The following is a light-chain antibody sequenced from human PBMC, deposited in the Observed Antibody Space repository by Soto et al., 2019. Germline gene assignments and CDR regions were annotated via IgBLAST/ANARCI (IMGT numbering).Light chain of an antibody. Sequence: DIQMTQSASSLSASVGDRVTITCRASQSISNYLNCYQQKPGKAPNLLIHAASSLQSGVPPRFSGSGSGTDFTLTISSLQPEDFATYFCQQSYRNPITFGQGTRLEIK. V-gene: IGKV1-39*01. CDR3: QQSYRNPIT. CDR1: QSISNY. J-gene: IGKJ5*01. CDR2: AAS.